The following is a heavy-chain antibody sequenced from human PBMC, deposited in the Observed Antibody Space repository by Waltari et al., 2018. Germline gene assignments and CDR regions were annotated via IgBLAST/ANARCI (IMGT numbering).Heavy chain of an antibody. V-gene: IGHV4-39*07. D-gene: IGHD1-26*01. J-gene: IGHJ5*02. CDR2: IYYSGST. CDR1: GGSISSSRSY. Sequence: QLQLQESGPGLVKPSETLSLTCTVSGGSISSSRSYWGWIRQPPGKGLEWIGSIYYSGSTYYNPSLKSRVTISVDTSKNQFSLKLSSVTAADTAVYYCARGGELLNWFDPWGQGTLVTVSS. CDR3: ARGGELLNWFDP.